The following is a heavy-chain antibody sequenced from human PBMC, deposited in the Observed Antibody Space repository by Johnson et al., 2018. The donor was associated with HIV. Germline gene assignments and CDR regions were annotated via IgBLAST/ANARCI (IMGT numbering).Heavy chain of an antibody. V-gene: IGHV3-11*04. Sequence: QVQLVESGGGLVKPGGSLRLSCAASGFTFSDYYMGWIRQAPGKGLEWISYISITGNTIYYADSVKGRFTISRDNAKNSLSLQMNRLRAEDAAVYYCAREGRYSGSLGAFDIWGQGTAVTVSS. D-gene: IGHD1-26*01. CDR3: AREGRYSGSLGAFDI. J-gene: IGHJ3*02. CDR1: GFTFSDYY. CDR2: ISITGNTI.